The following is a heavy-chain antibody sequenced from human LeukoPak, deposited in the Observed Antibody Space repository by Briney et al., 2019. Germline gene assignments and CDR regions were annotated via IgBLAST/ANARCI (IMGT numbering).Heavy chain of an antibody. J-gene: IGHJ4*02. D-gene: IGHD1-26*01. CDR1: GFTFSSYG. CDR3: AKAPRRELRAIDY. CDR2: IWYDGSNK. V-gene: IGHV3-33*06. Sequence: VQPGGSLRLSCAASGFTFSSYGMHWVRQAPGKGLEWVAVIWYDGSNKYYADSVKGRFTISRDNSKNTLYLQMNSLRAEDTAVYYCAKAPRRELRAIDYWGQGTLVTVSS.